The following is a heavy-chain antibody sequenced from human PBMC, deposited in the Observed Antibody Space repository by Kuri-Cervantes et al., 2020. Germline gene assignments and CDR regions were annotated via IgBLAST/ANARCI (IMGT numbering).Heavy chain of an antibody. CDR1: GGSIGSSNW. CDR3: ARVSSGWYGYFDL. Sequence: GSLRLSCAVSGGSIGSSNWWSWVRQPPGKGLEWIGEIYHSGSTNYNPSLKSRVTISVDTSKNQFSLKLSSVTAADTAVYYCARVSSGWYGYFDLWGRGTLVTVSS. D-gene: IGHD6-19*01. J-gene: IGHJ2*01. V-gene: IGHV4-4*02. CDR2: IYHSGST.